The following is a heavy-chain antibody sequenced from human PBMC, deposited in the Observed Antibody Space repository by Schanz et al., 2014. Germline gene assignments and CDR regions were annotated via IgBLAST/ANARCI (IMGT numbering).Heavy chain of an antibody. D-gene: IGHD3-10*01. CDR3: AKGRFGELSAFDI. V-gene: IGHV3-21*04. J-gene: IGHJ3*02. CDR2: VSRSTPDI. Sequence: EVQLVESGGGLVKPGGSLRLSCTASGFTFSSYSMNWVRQAPGKGLEWVSYVSRSTPDIYYADSVKGRFTISRDNSKNTLYLQMNSLRAEDTAVYYCAKGRFGELSAFDIWGQGTMVTVSS. CDR1: GFTFSSYS.